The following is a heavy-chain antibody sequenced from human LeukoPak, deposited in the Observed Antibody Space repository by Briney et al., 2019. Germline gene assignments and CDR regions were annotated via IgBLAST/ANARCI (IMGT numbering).Heavy chain of an antibody. V-gene: IGHV4-4*02. Sequence: SGTLSLTCVVSGDSISSNTWWSWVRQPPGKGLEWIGEIFHGGSTNYNPSLMSRVTVSVDKSKNQFSLKLSSVTAADSAAYYCARLTTNYYDSSGYIFDYWGQGTLVTVSS. CDR3: ARLTTNYYDSSGYIFDY. J-gene: IGHJ4*02. CDR1: GDSISSNTW. CDR2: IFHGGST. D-gene: IGHD3-22*01.